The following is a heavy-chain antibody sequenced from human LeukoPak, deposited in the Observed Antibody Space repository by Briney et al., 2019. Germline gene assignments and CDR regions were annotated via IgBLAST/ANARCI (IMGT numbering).Heavy chain of an antibody. CDR2: IYPGDSDI. CDR1: GYSFTNYW. D-gene: IGHD2-21*01. V-gene: IGHV5-51*01. Sequence: GESLTISCKGSGYSFTNYWIAWVRQMPRKGLEWMGFIYPGDSDIRYSPSFQGQVTISADNSISTAYLQWSSLKASDTAMYYCARTHTYRSDYWGQGTLVTVSS. J-gene: IGHJ4*02. CDR3: ARTHTYRSDY.